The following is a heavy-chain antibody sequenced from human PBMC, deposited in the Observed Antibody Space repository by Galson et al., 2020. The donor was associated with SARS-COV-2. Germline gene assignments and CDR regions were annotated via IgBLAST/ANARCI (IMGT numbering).Heavy chain of an antibody. CDR1: GFTFMTYG. Sequence: GESLKISCAASGFTFMTYGIHWVRQAPGKGLEWVAFISFDESEKYYADSVKGRFSVSRDNSNNTLFLQMNSLRAEDSAIYYCAKDSEYCSGSNCADYYVSAMDVWGHGTTVTVSS. CDR3: AKDSEYCSGSNCADYYVSAMDV. V-gene: IGHV3-30*18. D-gene: IGHD2-2*01. CDR2: ISFDESEK. J-gene: IGHJ6*02.